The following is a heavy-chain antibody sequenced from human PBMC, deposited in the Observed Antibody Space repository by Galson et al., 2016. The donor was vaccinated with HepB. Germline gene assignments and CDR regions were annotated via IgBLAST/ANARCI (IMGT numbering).Heavy chain of an antibody. Sequence: SVKVSCKASGYILTGYYVHWVRRAPGQGLEWMGWIDPRSGGTIYAENFQGRVTMTRDTSINTAYMELSRLRSADTAVYYCARLRRIVTTGSWSSPSYFDYGGQGTLVTVSS. V-gene: IGHV1-2*02. CDR2: IDPRSGGT. J-gene: IGHJ4*02. CDR1: GYILTGYY. CDR3: ARLRRIVTTGSWSSPSYFDY. D-gene: IGHD1-26*01.